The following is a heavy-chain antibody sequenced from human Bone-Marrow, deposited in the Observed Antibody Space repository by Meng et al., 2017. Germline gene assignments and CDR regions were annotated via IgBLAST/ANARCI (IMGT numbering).Heavy chain of an antibody. V-gene: IGHV4-34*01. Sequence: VLLQQLWDGLLQPSDTPSLTCAVYGGSFSGYYWGWIRQPPGKGLEWIGEINHSGSTNYNPSLKSRVTISVDTSKNQFSLKLSSVTAADTAVYYCAREDRYYYDSRVDYWGQGTLVTVSS. CDR1: GGSFSGYY. D-gene: IGHD3-22*01. CDR2: INHSGST. J-gene: IGHJ4*02. CDR3: AREDRYYYDSRVDY.